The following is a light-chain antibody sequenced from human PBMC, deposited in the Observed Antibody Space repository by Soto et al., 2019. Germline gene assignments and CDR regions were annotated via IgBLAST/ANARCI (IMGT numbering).Light chain of an antibody. CDR2: DAS. CDR3: QQSYNTPLT. V-gene: IGKV1-39*01. Sequence: IEVTQSPSSLAASLGDRVTITYRASQTIGTYVNWYRQKSGAAPELLIYDASTLQSGVPSRFRGGASGTDSTLTISSLQLDDFATYYCQQSYNTPLTFGQGTKVDIK. J-gene: IGKJ1*01. CDR1: QTIGTY.